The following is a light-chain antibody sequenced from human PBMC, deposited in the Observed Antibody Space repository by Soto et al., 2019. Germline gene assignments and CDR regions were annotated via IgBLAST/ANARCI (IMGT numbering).Light chain of an antibody. CDR1: QSVSSN. J-gene: IGKJ1*01. CDR3: QQYNSWPPT. Sequence: MRPSRTTQYGSTGERATLSCRASQSVSSNLAWYQQKPGQAPRLLIFHTSSRASGVRVRFSCRVSGAQFTRSITILQSGDFAVDLCQQYNSWPPTFGQGTKVDIK. V-gene: IGKV3-15*01. CDR2: HTS.